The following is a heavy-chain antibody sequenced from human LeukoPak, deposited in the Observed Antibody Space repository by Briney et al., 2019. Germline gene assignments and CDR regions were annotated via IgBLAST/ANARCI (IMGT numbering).Heavy chain of an antibody. CDR2: INHSGST. D-gene: IGHD1-26*01. J-gene: IGHJ4*02. CDR1: GGSISSYY. CDR3: ARARGSYWGKGYFDY. Sequence: SETLSLTCTVSGGSISSYYWSWIRQPPGKGLEWIGEINHSGSTNYNPSLKSRVTISVDTSKNQFSLKLSSVTAADTVVYYRARARGSYWGKGYFDYWGQGTLVTVSS. V-gene: IGHV4-34*01.